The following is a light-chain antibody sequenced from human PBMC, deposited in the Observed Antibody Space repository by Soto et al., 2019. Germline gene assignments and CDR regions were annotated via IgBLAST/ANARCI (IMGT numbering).Light chain of an antibody. V-gene: IGKV3-20*01. J-gene: IGKJ2*01. CDR2: GVS. Sequence: ESVLTQSPGTLSLSPGERATLSCRATQSVTNNYFAWYQQKPGQSPRLLIYGVSSRATDIPDRFSGSGSGTDFTLTIIRLEPDDFVVYYCQQYSIFPHTFGEWTKLEVK. CDR3: QQYSIFPHT. CDR1: QSVTNNY.